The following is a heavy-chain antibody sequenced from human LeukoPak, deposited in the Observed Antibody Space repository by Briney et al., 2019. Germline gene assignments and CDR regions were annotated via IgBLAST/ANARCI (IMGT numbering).Heavy chain of an antibody. Sequence: PGGSLRLSCAASGFAVSRNYMTWVRQAPGKGLECVSIIYSGGTTYYADSVKGRFTISRDNAKNSLYLQMNSLRAEDTAVYYCARDGQGMGYYYYGMDVWGQGTTVTVSS. CDR2: IYSGGTT. V-gene: IGHV3-53*01. J-gene: IGHJ6*02. D-gene: IGHD3-16*01. CDR1: GFAVSRNY. CDR3: ARDGQGMGYYYYGMDV.